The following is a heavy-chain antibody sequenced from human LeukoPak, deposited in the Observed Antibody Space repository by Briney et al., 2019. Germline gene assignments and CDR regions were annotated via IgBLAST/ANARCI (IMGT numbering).Heavy chain of an antibody. J-gene: IGHJ4*02. CDR3: ARDGGGGSSGYYGRY. CDR2: ISAYNGNT. CDR1: GYTFTSYG. D-gene: IGHD3-22*01. Sequence: ASVKVSCKASGYTFTSYGISWVRQAPGQGLEWMGWISAYNGNTNYAQKLQGRATMTTDTSTSTAYMELRSLRSDDTAVYYCARDGGGGSSGYYGRYWGQGTLVTVSS. V-gene: IGHV1-18*01.